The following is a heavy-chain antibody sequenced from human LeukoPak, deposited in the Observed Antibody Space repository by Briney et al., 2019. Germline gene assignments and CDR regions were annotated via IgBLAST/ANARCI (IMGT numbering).Heavy chain of an antibody. D-gene: IGHD1-26*01. CDR2: IYTSGST. V-gene: IGHV4-61*02. CDR1: GGSISSGSYY. CDR3: ARDRDNSGSYLGY. Sequence: PSETLSLTCTVSGGSISSGSYYWSWVRQPAGKGLEWIGRIYTSGSTNYNPSLKSRVTISVDTSKNQFSLKLSSVTAADTAVYYCARDRDNSGSYLGYWGQGTLVTVSS. J-gene: IGHJ4*02.